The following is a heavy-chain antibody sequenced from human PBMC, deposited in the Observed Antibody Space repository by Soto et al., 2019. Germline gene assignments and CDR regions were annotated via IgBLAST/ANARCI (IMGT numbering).Heavy chain of an antibody. Sequence: EVQLVESGGVVVQPGGSLRLSCAASGFTFDDCTMHWVRQAPGKGLEWVSLISWDGGSTYYADSVKGRFTISRDNTKNSLYLQMNSLRTEDTALYYCVKDIAAAGRGGYFDYWGQGTLVTVSS. J-gene: IGHJ4*02. CDR2: ISWDGGST. CDR1: GFTFDDCT. D-gene: IGHD6-13*01. CDR3: VKDIAAAGRGGYFDY. V-gene: IGHV3-43*01.